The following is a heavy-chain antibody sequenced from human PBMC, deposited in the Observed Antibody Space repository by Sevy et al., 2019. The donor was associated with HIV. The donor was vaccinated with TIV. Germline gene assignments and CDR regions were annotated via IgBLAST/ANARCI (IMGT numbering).Heavy chain of an antibody. V-gene: IGHV3-23*01. D-gene: IGHD6-13*01. Sequence: GRSLRLSCAASGFTFSSYAMSWVRQAPGKGLEWVSAISGSGGSTYYADSVKGRFTISRDNSKNTLYLQMNSLRAEDTAVYYCAKGSKAAAGMSYFDYWGQGTLVTVSS. CDR1: GFTFSSYA. J-gene: IGHJ4*02. CDR3: AKGSKAAAGMSYFDY. CDR2: ISGSGGST.